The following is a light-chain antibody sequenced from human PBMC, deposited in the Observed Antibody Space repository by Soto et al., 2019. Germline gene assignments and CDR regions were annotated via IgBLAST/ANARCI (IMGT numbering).Light chain of an antibody. Sequence: DIQMTQSPSSLSASVGDRVTITCRASVTIYTYLNWYQQKAGEAPKLLIYAASSLQSGVPSRFSGGGSGTDFTLIISSLQPEDFATYYCQQSFSSPLTFGGGTKVEIK. CDR1: VTIYTY. CDR3: QQSFSSPLT. CDR2: AAS. J-gene: IGKJ4*01. V-gene: IGKV1-39*01.